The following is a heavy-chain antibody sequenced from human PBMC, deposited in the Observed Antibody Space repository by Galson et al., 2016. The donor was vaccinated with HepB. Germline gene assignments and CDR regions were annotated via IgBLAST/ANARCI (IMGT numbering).Heavy chain of an antibody. CDR3: AKTEYFDNSYFDS. CDR2: INWNSGTE. V-gene: IGHV3-9*01. Sequence: SLRLSCAASGFTFSNYWMHWVRQAPGKGLEWVSGINWNSGTEAYAESVKGRFTISRDNAEKSLYLQMNSLRLEDTALYYCAKTEYFDNSYFDSWGQGTLVTVSS. J-gene: IGHJ4*02. CDR1: GFTFSNYW. D-gene: IGHD3-22*01.